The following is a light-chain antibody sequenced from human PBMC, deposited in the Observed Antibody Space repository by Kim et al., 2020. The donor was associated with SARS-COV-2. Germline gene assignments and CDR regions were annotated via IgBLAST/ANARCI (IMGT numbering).Light chain of an antibody. V-gene: IGKV3-15*01. J-gene: IGKJ2*01. CDR2: DAS. CDR1: QSVTTK. CDR3: LKKKRWPPGYT. Sequence: EIAMTQSPATLSVSLGERVTLSCRASQSVTTKVAWYQQKPDQAPRLLISDASTRATDIPARFSGSGSGTDFTLTISSLQSEDFAVYYCLKKKRWPPGYTFGKGKKVENK.